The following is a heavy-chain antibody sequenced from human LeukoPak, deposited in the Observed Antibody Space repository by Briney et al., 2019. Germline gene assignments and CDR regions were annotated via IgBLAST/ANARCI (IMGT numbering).Heavy chain of an antibody. CDR1: GFTFSGSA. J-gene: IGHJ4*02. D-gene: IGHD4-17*01. CDR2: IRSKANSYAT. CDR3: MTTVTTFDY. Sequence: PGGSLRLSCAASGFTFSGSAMHWVRQASGKGLEWVGRIRSKANSYATAYAASVKGRFTISRDDSKNTAYLQMNSLKTEDTAVYYCMTTVTTFDYWGQGTLVTVSS. V-gene: IGHV3-73*01.